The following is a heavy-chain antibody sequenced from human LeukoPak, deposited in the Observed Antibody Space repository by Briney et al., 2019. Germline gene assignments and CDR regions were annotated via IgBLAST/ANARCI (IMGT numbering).Heavy chain of an antibody. Sequence: PGGSLRLSCVASGFPFSSHWMSWVRQAPGKGLEWVANINEDGSEKYYVDSVKGRFTISRDNAKNSLYLQMNSLRAEDTAVYYCTRDHGSYCFDYWGQETLVTVSS. CDR2: INEDGSEK. J-gene: IGHJ4*02. CDR3: TRDHGSYCFDY. V-gene: IGHV3-7*01. D-gene: IGHD1-26*01. CDR1: GFPFSSHW.